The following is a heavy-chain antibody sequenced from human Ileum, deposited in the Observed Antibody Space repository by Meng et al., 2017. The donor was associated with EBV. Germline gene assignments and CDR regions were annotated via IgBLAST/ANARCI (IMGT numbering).Heavy chain of an antibody. CDR3: ARGNKVSDRGFDY. D-gene: IGHD3-10*01. CDR2: INHSGST. Sequence: VQLQPWGAELLQPSDTLSLTCAVYVGSFSGYDWSWIRQPPGKGLEWIGEINHSGSTNYTPSLKSRVTISVDTSKNQFSLKLSSVTAADTAVYYCARGNKVSDRGFDYWGQGTLVTVSS. J-gene: IGHJ4*02. V-gene: IGHV4-34*01. CDR1: VGSFSGYD.